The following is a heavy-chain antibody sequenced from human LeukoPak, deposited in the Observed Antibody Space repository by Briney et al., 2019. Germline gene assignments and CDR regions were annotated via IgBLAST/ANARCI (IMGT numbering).Heavy chain of an antibody. D-gene: IGHD3-22*01. Sequence: SETLSLTCTVSGGSISSGSYYWSWIRQPAGKGLEWIGRIYTSGSTNYNPSLKSRVTISVDTSKNQFSLKLSSVTAADTAVYYCARGPTYYYDSSGYYELGPFDIWGQGTMVTVSS. J-gene: IGHJ3*02. V-gene: IGHV4-61*02. CDR2: IYTSGST. CDR3: ARGPTYYYDSSGYYELGPFDI. CDR1: GGSISSGSYY.